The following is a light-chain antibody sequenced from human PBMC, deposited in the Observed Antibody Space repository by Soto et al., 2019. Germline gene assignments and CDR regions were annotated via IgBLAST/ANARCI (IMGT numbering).Light chain of an antibody. CDR1: QSVSSGY. Sequence: DSELMQSPGTLILSKKEIATLSCSASQSVSSGYLARYQQRPGQAPRLLIYGASTRATGIPDRFSGSGSGTDFTLTISILEPKEFAVYYCQQYGTSPWTFGQGTKVDIK. CDR2: GAS. V-gene: IGKV3-20*01. CDR3: QQYGTSPWT. J-gene: IGKJ1*01.